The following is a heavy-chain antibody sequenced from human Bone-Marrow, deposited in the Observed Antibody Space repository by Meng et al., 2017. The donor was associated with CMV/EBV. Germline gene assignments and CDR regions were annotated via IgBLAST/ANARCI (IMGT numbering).Heavy chain of an antibody. V-gene: IGHV3-21*01. CDR1: GFTFSSYS. D-gene: IGHD5-12*01. CDR3: AIMYVDIVATIIY. J-gene: IGHJ4*02. CDR2: ISSSSSYI. Sequence: CAASGFTFSSYSMNWVRQAPGKGLEWVSSISSSSSYIYYADSVKGRFTISRDNAKNSPYLQMNSLRAEDTALYYCAIMYVDIVATIIYWGQGTLVTVSS.